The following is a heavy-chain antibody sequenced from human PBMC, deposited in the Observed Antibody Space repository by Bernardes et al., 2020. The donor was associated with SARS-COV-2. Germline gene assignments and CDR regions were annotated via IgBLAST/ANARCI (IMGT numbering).Heavy chain of an antibody. CDR1: GFTFSSYW. Sequence: GGSLRLSCAASGFTFSSYWMSWVRQAPGKGLEWVANIKQDGSEKYYVDSVKGRFTISRDNAKNSLYLQMNSLRAEDTAVYYCARDAAFDYGSGLDYWGQGTLVTVSS. J-gene: IGHJ4*02. V-gene: IGHV3-7*01. D-gene: IGHD3-10*01. CDR3: ARDAAFDYGSGLDY. CDR2: IKQDGSEK.